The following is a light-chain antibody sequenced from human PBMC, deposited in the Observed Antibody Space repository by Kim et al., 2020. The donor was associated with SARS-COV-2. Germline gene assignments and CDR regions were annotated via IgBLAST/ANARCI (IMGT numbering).Light chain of an antibody. CDR2: QDS. CDR3: QVWDSSTADVV. Sequence: SYELTQPPSVSVSPGQTASITCSGDKVGDKYACWYQQKPGQSPVLVIYQDSKRPSGIPERFSGSNSGNTATLTISGTQAMDEADYYCQVWDSSTADVVFGGGTQLTVL. J-gene: IGLJ2*01. V-gene: IGLV3-1*01. CDR1: KVGDKY.